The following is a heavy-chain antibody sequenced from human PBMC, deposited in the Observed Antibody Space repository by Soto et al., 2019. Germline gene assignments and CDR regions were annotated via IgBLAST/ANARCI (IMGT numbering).Heavy chain of an antibody. J-gene: IGHJ6*02. D-gene: IGHD1-7*01. CDR3: ARVSWNYGGYGMDV. CDR1: GYTFTGYY. V-gene: IGHV1-2*04. Sequence: GASVKVSCKASGYTFTGYYMHWVRQAPGQGLEWMGWINPDSGGTNYAQKFQGWVTMTRDTSISTAYMELSRLRSDDTAVYYCARVSWNYGGYGMDVWGQGTTVTVSS. CDR2: INPDSGGT.